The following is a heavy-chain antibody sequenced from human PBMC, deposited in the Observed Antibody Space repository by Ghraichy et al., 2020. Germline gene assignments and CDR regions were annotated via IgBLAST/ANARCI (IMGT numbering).Heavy chain of an antibody. Sequence: GGSLRLSCAASGFTFSSYGMHWVRQAPGKGLEWVAVIWYDGSNNYYADSVKGRFTISRDNSKNTLYLQMNSLRAEDTAVYYCARFLAADPFYYGMDVRGQGTTVTVSS. D-gene: IGHD6-13*01. V-gene: IGHV3-33*01. CDR2: IWYDGSNN. CDR1: GFTFSSYG. CDR3: ARFLAADPFYYGMDV. J-gene: IGHJ6*02.